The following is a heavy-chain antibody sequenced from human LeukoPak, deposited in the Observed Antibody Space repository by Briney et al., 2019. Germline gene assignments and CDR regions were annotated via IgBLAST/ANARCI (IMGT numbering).Heavy chain of an antibody. CDR3: ARSEGRDGYKGSIRRVAFDI. J-gene: IGHJ3*02. Sequence: PSETLSLTCAVSGGSISSSNWWSWGRQPPGKGLEWIGEIYHSGSTNYNPSLKSRVTISVDKSKNQFSLKLSSVTAADTAVYYCARSEGRDGYKGSIRRVAFDIWGQGTMVTVSS. CDR2: IYHSGST. CDR1: GGSISSSNW. D-gene: IGHD5-24*01. V-gene: IGHV4-4*02.